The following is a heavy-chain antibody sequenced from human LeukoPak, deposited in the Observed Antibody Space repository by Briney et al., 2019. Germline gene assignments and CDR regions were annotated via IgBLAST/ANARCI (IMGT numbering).Heavy chain of an antibody. CDR3: ARGGDYDFWSNYLHW. Sequence: GGSLRLSCAASGFTFSSYALHWVRQAPGKGLEWVTVISSDGSNKYYGDSVKGRFTISRDNSKNTLYLQMNSLRAEDTAVYYCARGGDYDFWSNYLHWWGQGTLVTVSS. V-gene: IGHV3-30*04. D-gene: IGHD3-3*01. CDR2: ISSDGSNK. CDR1: GFTFSSYA. J-gene: IGHJ4*02.